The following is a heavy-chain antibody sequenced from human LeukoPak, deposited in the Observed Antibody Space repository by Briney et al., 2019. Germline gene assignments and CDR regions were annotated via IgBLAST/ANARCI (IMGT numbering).Heavy chain of an antibody. D-gene: IGHD5-12*01. CDR2: IYSASST. J-gene: IGHJ4*02. Sequence: GGSLRLSCAASGFSVSSNYMSWVRQAPGKGLEWVSVIYSASSTYYADSVKGRFTISRDNSKNTVHLQMNSLRAEDTAVYYCARGLRMDSGYAPLTSWGQGTLVTVSS. V-gene: IGHV3-53*05. CDR1: GFSVSSNY. CDR3: ARGLRMDSGYAPLTS.